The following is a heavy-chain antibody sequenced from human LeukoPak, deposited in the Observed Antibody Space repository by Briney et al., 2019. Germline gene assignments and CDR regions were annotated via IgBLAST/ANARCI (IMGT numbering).Heavy chain of an antibody. CDR2: IYYSGST. V-gene: IGHV4-59*12. J-gene: IGHJ5*02. Sequence: SETLSLTCTVSGGSISSYYWSWIRQPPGKGLEWIGYIYYSGSTNYNPSLKSRVTISVDTSKNQFSLKLSSVTAADTAVYYCARRSAKRNWFDPWGQGTLVTVSS. CDR3: ARRSAKRNWFDP. CDR1: GGSISSYY. D-gene: IGHD4/OR15-4a*01.